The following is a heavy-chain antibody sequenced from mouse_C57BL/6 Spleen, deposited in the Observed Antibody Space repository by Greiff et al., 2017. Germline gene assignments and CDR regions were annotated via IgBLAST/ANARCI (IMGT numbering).Heavy chain of an antibody. CDR1: GFTFSDYG. J-gene: IGHJ2*01. D-gene: IGHD2-2*01. V-gene: IGHV5-17*01. CDR2: ISRGSSAI. Sequence: VQLQQSGGGLVKPGGSLKLSCAASGFTFSDYGMHWVRQAPGKGLEWVAYISRGSSAIYYDDTVKGRFTISRDNAKNTLFLHMTSLRSEDTAMYYCAGYTDWFDYWGQGTTLTVSS. CDR3: AGYTDWFDY.